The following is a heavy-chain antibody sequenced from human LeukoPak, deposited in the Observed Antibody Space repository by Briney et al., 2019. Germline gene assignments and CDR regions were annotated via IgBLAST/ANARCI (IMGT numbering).Heavy chain of an antibody. V-gene: IGHV1-69*01. J-gene: IGHJ4*02. D-gene: IGHD3-10*01. CDR2: IIPIFGTA. Sequence: SVKVSCKASGGTFSSYAISWVRQAPGQGLEWMGGIIPIFGTANYAQKFQGRVTITADESTSTAYMELSSLRSEDTAVCYCARESDYYGSGSFFDYWGQGTLVTVSS. CDR3: ARESDYYGSGSFFDY. CDR1: GGTFSSYA.